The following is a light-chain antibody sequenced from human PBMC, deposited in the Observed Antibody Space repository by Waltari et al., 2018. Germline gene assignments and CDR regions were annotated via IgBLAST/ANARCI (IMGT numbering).Light chain of an antibody. CDR3: QQYETYPYT. CDR2: KES. V-gene: IGKV1-5*03. J-gene: IGKJ2*01. Sequence: EIQMTQSPSTLSASVGDRVTMTCRASQSISPWLAWYQQKPGKAPDLLIYKESLLQSGVPSRFSGSGSGTEFTLTISSLQPADFATYYCQQYETYPYTFGQGTKVQMK. CDR1: QSISPW.